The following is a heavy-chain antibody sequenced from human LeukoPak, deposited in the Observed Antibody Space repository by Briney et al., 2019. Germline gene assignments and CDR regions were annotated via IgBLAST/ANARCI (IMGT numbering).Heavy chain of an antibody. Sequence: GGSLRLSCAASGFTFSSYAMNWVRQAPGKGLEWVSTIRTSGDDTYYADSVKGPFTISRDNSKNTLYLQVNSLRAEDTAVYYCAKDYSSSWYGYFEYWGQGTLVTVSS. D-gene: IGHD6-13*01. CDR1: GFTFSSYA. V-gene: IGHV3-23*01. J-gene: IGHJ4*02. CDR2: IRTSGDDT. CDR3: AKDYSSSWYGYFEY.